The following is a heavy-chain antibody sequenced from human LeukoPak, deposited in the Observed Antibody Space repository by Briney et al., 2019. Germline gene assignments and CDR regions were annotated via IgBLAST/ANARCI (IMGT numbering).Heavy chain of an antibody. D-gene: IGHD3-10*01. V-gene: IGHV1-69*06. CDR3: AGSRGGSGSYLYYFDY. CDR2: IIPIFGTA. CDR1: GGTFSSYA. J-gene: IGHJ4*02. Sequence: ASVKVSCKASGGTFSSYAISWVRQAPGQGLEWMGGIIPIFGTANYAQKFRGRVTITADKSTRAAYMELSSLRSEDTAVYYCAGSRGGSGSYLYYFDYWGQGTLVTVSS.